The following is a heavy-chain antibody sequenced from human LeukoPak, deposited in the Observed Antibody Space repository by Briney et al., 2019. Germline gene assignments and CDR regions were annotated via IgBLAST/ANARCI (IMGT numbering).Heavy chain of an antibody. CDR1: GGTFSSYA. D-gene: IGHD3-22*01. Sequence: ASVKVSCKASGGTFSSYAISWVRQAPGQGLEWMGWFSAYNGNTNYAQKLQGRVTMTTDTSTSTAYMELRSLRSDDTAVYYCARVPDYYDSSGYSDYWGQGTLVTVSS. V-gene: IGHV1-18*01. CDR3: ARVPDYYDSSGYSDY. J-gene: IGHJ4*02. CDR2: FSAYNGNT.